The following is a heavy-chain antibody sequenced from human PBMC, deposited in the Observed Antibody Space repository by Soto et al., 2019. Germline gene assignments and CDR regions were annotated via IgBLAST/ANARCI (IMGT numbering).Heavy chain of an antibody. CDR3: AKDRASSSWYPQYGMDV. Sequence: QVQLVESGGGVVQPGRSLRLSCAASGFTFSSYGMHWVRQAPGKGLEWVAVISYDGSNKYYADSVKGRFTISRDNSKNTLYLQMNSLRAEDTAVYYCAKDRASSSWYPQYGMDVWGQGTTVTVSS. J-gene: IGHJ6*02. V-gene: IGHV3-30*18. D-gene: IGHD6-13*01. CDR1: GFTFSSYG. CDR2: ISYDGSNK.